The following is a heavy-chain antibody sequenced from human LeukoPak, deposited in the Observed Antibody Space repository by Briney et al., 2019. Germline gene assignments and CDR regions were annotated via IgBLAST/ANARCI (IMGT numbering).Heavy chain of an antibody. CDR1: GFSFLRYG. V-gene: IGHV3-30*18. CDR2: ISSDGSKE. CDR3: AKDGYCSGGSCYANFFDR. J-gene: IGHJ4*02. D-gene: IGHD2-15*01. Sequence: PGRSLRLSCAASGFSFLRYGMHWVRQAPGKGLEWVAFISSDGSKEYYADSVKGRFTISRDNSKNTLYLHVNSPRAEDTAVFFCAKDGYCSGGSCYANFFDRWGQGTLVTVSS.